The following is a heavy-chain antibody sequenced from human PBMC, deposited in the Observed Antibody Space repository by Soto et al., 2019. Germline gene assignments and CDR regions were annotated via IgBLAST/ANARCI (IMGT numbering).Heavy chain of an antibody. CDR1: GFTFSSYG. CDR2: ISYDGSNK. CDR3: ASSSSGYYYYGMDV. J-gene: IGHJ6*02. V-gene: IGHV3-30*03. D-gene: IGHD6-13*01. Sequence: HPGGSLRLSCAASGFTFSSYGMHWVRQAPGKGLEWVAVISYDGSNKYYADSVKGRFTISRDNSKNTLYLQMNSLRAEDTAVYYCASSSSGYYYYGMDVWGQGTTVTVSS.